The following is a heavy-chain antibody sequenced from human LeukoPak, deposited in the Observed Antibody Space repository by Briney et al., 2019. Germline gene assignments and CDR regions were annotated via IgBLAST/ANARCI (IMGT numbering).Heavy chain of an antibody. CDR3: AKDLGYPGYFDY. CDR1: GFTFSSYA. CDR2: ISSSGGST. V-gene: IGHV3-23*01. D-gene: IGHD5-18*01. Sequence: PGASLRLSCAASGFTFSSYAMSWVRQAPGKGLEWVSAISSSGGSTYYADSVKGRFTISRDNSKNTLYLQMNSLRAEDTAVYYCAKDLGYPGYFDYWGQGTLVTVSS. J-gene: IGHJ4*02.